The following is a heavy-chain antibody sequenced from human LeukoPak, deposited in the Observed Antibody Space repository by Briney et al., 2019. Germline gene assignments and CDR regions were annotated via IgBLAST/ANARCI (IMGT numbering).Heavy chain of an antibody. D-gene: IGHD7-27*01. CDR2: ISWNSCTI. V-gene: IGHV3-9*01. CDR3: AKDISKLGTIVDY. Sequence: VISWNSCTIVYGDSVKGRFTVSRHNAKNSLYLQMNSLRAEDTALYYCAKDISKLGTIVDYWGQ. J-gene: IGHJ4*02.